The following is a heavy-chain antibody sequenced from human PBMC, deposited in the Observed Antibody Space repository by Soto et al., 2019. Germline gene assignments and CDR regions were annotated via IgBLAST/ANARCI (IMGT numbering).Heavy chain of an antibody. J-gene: IGHJ6*03. D-gene: IGHD3-9*01. Sequence: ASVKVSCKASGYTFTGYYMHWVRQAPGQGLEWMGWINPNSGGTNYAQKFQGWVTMTRDTSISTAYMELSRLRSDDTAVYYCASGRDDNLTGPNDYYYYMDVWGKGTTVTVSS. V-gene: IGHV1-2*04. CDR3: ASGRDDNLTGPNDYYYYMDV. CDR1: GYTFTGYY. CDR2: INPNSGGT.